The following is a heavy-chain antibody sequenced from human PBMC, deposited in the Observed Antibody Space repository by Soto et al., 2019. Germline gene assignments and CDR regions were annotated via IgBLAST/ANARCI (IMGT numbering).Heavy chain of an antibody. D-gene: IGHD4-4*01. J-gene: IGHJ6*03. CDR1: GFTFSSYA. V-gene: IGHV3-23*01. CDR2: ISGSGGST. Sequence: GGSLRLSCAASGFTFSSYAMSWVRQAPGKGLEWVSAISGSGGSTYYADSVKGRFTISRDNSKNTLYLQMNSLRAEDTAVYYCAKDGLSYDYSNPYYYYYYMDVWGKRTTVTVSS. CDR3: AKDGLSYDYSNPYYYYYYMDV.